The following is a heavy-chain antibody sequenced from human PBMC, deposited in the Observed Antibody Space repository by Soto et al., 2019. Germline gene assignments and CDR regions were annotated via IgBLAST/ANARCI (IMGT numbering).Heavy chain of an antibody. CDR1: GYTFTGYA. V-gene: IGHV1-3*01. CDR2: INAGNGNT. Sequence: ASVKVSCKASGYTFTGYAMHWVRQAPGQRLEWMGWINAGNGNTKYSQKFQGRVTITRDTSASTAYMELSSLRSEDTAVYYCARARGLDYYDSSGYYYGGNAFDIWGQGTMVTVSS. D-gene: IGHD3-22*01. J-gene: IGHJ3*02. CDR3: ARARGLDYYDSSGYYYGGNAFDI.